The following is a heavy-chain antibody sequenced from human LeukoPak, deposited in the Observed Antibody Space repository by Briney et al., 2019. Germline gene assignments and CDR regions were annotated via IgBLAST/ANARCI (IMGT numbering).Heavy chain of an antibody. J-gene: IGHJ4*02. V-gene: IGHV3-7*01. D-gene: IGHD5-18*01. CDR2: IKQDGSEK. Sequence: PGGSLRLSCAASGFTFSTYSMNWVRQAPGKGLEWVANIKQDGSEKYYVDSVKGRFTISRDNAKNSLYLQMNSLRAEDTAVYYCARTRGYSYGTYFDYWGQGTLVTVSS. CDR3: ARTRGYSYGTYFDY. CDR1: GFTFSTYS.